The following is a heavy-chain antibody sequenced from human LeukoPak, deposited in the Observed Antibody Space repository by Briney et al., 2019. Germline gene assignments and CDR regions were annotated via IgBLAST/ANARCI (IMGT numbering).Heavy chain of an antibody. Sequence: ASVKVSCKASGGTFSSYAISWVRQAPGQGLEWMGGIIPIFGTANYAQKFQGRVTITADESTSTAYMELSSLGSEDTAVYYCARDHDSSGYYYFDYWGQGTLVTVSS. D-gene: IGHD3-22*01. CDR1: GGTFSSYA. CDR3: ARDHDSSGYYYFDY. J-gene: IGHJ4*02. V-gene: IGHV1-69*13. CDR2: IIPIFGTA.